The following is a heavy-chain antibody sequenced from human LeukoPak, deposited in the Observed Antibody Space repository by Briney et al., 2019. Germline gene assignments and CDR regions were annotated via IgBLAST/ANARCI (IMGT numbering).Heavy chain of an antibody. CDR3: SMVYYGRGDY. CDR1: GFTFSSYD. Sequence: GGSLRLSCAASGFTFSSYDMHWVRQAPGKGLEWVAFIRYDGSNKYYADSVKGRFTISRDNSKNTLYLQMNSLRAEDTAVYYCSMVYYGRGDYWGQGTLVTVSS. V-gene: IGHV3-30*02. D-gene: IGHD3-10*01. CDR2: IRYDGSNK. J-gene: IGHJ4*02.